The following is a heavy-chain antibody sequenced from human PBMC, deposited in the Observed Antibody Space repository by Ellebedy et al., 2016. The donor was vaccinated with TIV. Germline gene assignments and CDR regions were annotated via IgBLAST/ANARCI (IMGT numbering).Heavy chain of an antibody. CDR3: TRDISLGDPGGFDY. D-gene: IGHD1-14*01. CDR2: ISSNSYYI. J-gene: IGHJ4*02. Sequence: GESLKISCAASGFTFSSYSMNWVRQAPGKGLEWVSTISSNSYYIYYSDSVKGRFTISRDNAKNSLGLQMNSLRTEDTAVYYCTRDISLGDPGGFDYWGQGALVTVPS. V-gene: IGHV3-21*06. CDR1: GFTFSSYS.